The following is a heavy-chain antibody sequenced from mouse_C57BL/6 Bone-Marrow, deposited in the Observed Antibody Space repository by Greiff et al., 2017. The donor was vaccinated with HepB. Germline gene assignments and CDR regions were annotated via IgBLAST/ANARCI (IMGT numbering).Heavy chain of an antibody. CDR1: GYTFTDYY. Sequence: VQLQQSGPVLVKPGASVKMSCKASGYTFTDYYMNWVKQSHGKSLEWIGVINPYNGGTSYTQKFKGKATLTVDKSSSTAYMELNSLTSEDSAVYYCARPIYYDYDFDYWGQGTTLTVSS. CDR2: INPYNGGT. V-gene: IGHV1-19*01. CDR3: ARPIYYDYDFDY. J-gene: IGHJ2*01. D-gene: IGHD2-4*01.